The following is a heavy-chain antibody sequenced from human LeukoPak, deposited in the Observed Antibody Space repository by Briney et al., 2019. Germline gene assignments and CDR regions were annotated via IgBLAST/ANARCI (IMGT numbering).Heavy chain of an antibody. Sequence: SETLSLTCTVSGGSISGSSYYWGWIRQPPGKGLEWIGTVYYSGNTYYNPSLMSRVTISVDTSKNQFSLRLSSVTAADTAVYYCARLLTNSGCFDYWGQGTLVIVSS. CDR3: ARLLTNSGCFDY. CDR1: GGSISGSSYY. V-gene: IGHV4-39*01. J-gene: IGHJ4*02. D-gene: IGHD6-19*01. CDR2: VYYSGNT.